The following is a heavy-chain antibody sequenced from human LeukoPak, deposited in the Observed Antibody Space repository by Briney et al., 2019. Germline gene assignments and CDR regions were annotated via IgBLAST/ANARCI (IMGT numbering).Heavy chain of an antibody. D-gene: IGHD5-24*01. J-gene: IGHJ4*02. CDR2: INTDGTST. CDR3: AKDSEDGHNWAPFDY. CDR1: GFTFSSYW. Sequence: RGSLRLSCAASGFTFSSYWMHWVRQAPGKGLAWVSRINTDGTSTTYADSVKGRFTISRDNSKNTLYLQMSSLRSEDTAVYFCAKDSEDGHNWAPFDYWGQGTLVTVSS. V-gene: IGHV3-74*01.